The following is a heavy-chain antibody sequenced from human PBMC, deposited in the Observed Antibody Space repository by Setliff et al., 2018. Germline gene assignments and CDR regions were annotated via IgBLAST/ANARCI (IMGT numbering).Heavy chain of an antibody. D-gene: IGHD3-22*01. CDR1: GFTFSTYS. J-gene: IGHJ4*02. CDR2: ISATGSNT. CDR3: AKEWALPYYYDSSGYPDY. V-gene: IGHV3-23*01. Sequence: PGGSLRLSCAASGFTFSTYSMSWVRQAPGRGLEWVSGISATGSNTYYADSVKGRFTISRDNSENTLLLQMSSLRADDTAVYYCAKEWALPYYYDSSGYPDYWGQGTLVTVSS.